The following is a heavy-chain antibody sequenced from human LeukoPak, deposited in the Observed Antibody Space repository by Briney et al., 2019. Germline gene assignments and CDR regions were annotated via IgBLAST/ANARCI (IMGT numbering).Heavy chain of an antibody. D-gene: IGHD2-15*01. V-gene: IGHV3-23*01. CDR3: AARKDDFDV. CDR2: VSGSGDKT. CDR1: GFTFSSYE. Sequence: PGGSLILSCAASGFTFSSYEMNWVRQAPGKGLEWVSAVSGSGDKTYYADSLKGRFIISRDNSKNTVYLQMNSLRAEDTAVYYCAARKDDFDVWGQGTMVTVSS. J-gene: IGHJ3*01.